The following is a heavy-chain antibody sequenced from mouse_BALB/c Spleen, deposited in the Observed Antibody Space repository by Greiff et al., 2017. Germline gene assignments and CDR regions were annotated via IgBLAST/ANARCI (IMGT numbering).Heavy chain of an antibody. CDR1: GFNIKDTY. CDR3: APYGDYVGYYAMDD. D-gene: IGHD2-13*01. CDR2: IDPANGNT. Sequence: EVQLQQSGAELVKPGASVKLSCTASGFNIKDTYMPWVKQRPEQGLEWIGRIDPANGNTKYDPKLQGKATITADTSSNTAYLQLSSLTSEDTAVYNCAPYGDYVGYYAMDDWGQGTSDTVAS. V-gene: IGHV14-3*02. J-gene: IGHJ4*01.